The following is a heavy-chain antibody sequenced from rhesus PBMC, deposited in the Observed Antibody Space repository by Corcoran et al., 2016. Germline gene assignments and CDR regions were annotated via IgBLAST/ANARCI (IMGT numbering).Heavy chain of an antibody. Sequence: QVQLQESGPGLVKPSETLSLTCAVSGGSISSSYYYWSWIRQAPGRGLEWIGYISYSGITSYTPSLKSRVTIARATSKNRFSLKLSSVTAADTAVYYCARRLSSAFDYWGQGVLVTVSS. CDR2: ISYSGIT. D-gene: IGHD6-31*01. CDR3: ARRLSSAFDY. CDR1: GGSISSSYYY. J-gene: IGHJ4*01. V-gene: IGHV4-122*02.